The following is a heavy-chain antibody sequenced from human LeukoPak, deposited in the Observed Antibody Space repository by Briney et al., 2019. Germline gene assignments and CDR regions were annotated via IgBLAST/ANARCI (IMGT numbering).Heavy chain of an antibody. V-gene: IGHV4-31*03. D-gene: IGHD1-1*01. J-gene: IGHJ5*02. Sequence: KSSETLSLTCTVSGGSISSGGYYWSWIRQHPGKGLEWIGYIHYSGSTYYNPSLKSRVTISVDTSKNQFSLKLSSVTAADTAVYYCAREMEGRTVNWFDPWGQGTLVTVSS. CDR3: AREMEGRTVNWFDP. CDR1: GGSISSGGYY. CDR2: IHYSGST.